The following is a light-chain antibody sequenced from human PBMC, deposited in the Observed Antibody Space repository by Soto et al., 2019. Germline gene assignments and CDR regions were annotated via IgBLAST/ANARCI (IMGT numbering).Light chain of an antibody. V-gene: IGKV1-39*01. CDR2: AAS. Sequence: DIQMTQSPSSLAASVGDRITITCRASQNIRTYLNWYQRKPGKAPKLLIYAASSLQRGVLSRFSASGSGTDFTLTIGGLEHEEVATYYCTQSFSTLFTVGGGTSVEI. CDR1: QNIRTY. J-gene: IGKJ4*01. CDR3: TQSFSTLFT.